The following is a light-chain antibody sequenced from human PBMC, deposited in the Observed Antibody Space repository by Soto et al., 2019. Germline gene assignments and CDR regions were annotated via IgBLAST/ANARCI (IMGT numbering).Light chain of an antibody. CDR3: QHYYTSYTT. CDR1: QSVTGNY. J-gene: IGKJ1*01. CDR2: GAS. Sequence: EVVLTQSPVTLSLSQGERATLSCGASQSVTGNYLAWYQQKPGQAPRLLIFGASTRATGIPDRFSGSGSGTDFTLTISRLEPEDFAVYYCQHYYTSYTTFGQGTKVDIK. V-gene: IGKV3-20*01.